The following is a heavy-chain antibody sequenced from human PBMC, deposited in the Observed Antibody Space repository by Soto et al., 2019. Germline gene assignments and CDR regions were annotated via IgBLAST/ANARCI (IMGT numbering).Heavy chain of an antibody. Sequence: QVQLQQWGAGLLKPSETLSLTCAVYGGSFSGYYWSWIRQPPGKGLEWIGEINHSGSTNYNPSLKSRVTISVDTSKNQFSLKLGSVTAADTAVYYCAREGRSYRIDYWGQGTLVTVSS. D-gene: IGHD1-26*01. CDR2: INHSGST. V-gene: IGHV4-34*01. CDR3: AREGRSYRIDY. CDR1: GGSFSGYY. J-gene: IGHJ4*02.